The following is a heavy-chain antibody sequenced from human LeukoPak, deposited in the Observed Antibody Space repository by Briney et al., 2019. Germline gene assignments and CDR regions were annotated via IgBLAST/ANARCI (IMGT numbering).Heavy chain of an antibody. CDR2: INPNSGGT. Sequence: ASVKVSCKASGYTFTGYYMRWVRQAPGQGLEWMGRINPNSGGTNYAQKFQGRVTMTRDTSISTAYMELSRLRSDDTAVYYCARIGYVWGSTDYWGQGTLVTVSS. D-gene: IGHD3-16*01. CDR3: ARIGYVWGSTDY. CDR1: GYTFTGYY. V-gene: IGHV1-2*06. J-gene: IGHJ4*02.